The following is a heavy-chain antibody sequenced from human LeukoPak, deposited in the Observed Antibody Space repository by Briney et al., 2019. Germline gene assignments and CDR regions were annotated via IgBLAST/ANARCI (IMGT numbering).Heavy chain of an antibody. V-gene: IGHV3-21*01. CDR1: GFSFSSYS. CDR2: ISMSSFYI. J-gene: IGHJ4*02. D-gene: IGHD1-26*01. Sequence: PGGSLRLSCAGSGFSFSSYSMNWVRQAPGKGLEWISSISMSSFYIYYADSVKGRFTISRDNAKDTLYLHMNSLTAEDTAVYYCARGAKWAYYFDYWGQGTLVTVSS. CDR3: ARGAKWAYYFDY.